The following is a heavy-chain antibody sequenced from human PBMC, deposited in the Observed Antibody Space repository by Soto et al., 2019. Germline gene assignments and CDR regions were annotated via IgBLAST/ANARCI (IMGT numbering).Heavy chain of an antibody. CDR2: SYPGDSDT. V-gene: IGHV5-51*01. CDR3: ARRGDGYNYYYYYGMDV. J-gene: IGHJ6*02. CDR1: GYSFTSYW. D-gene: IGHD5-12*01. Sequence: PGESLKISCKGSGYSFTSYWIGCVRQMPGKGLDWMVLSYPGDSDTRYSPSFQGQVTISADKSISNAYLQWSSLKASDTAMYYCARRGDGYNYYYYYGMDVWGQGTTVTVSS.